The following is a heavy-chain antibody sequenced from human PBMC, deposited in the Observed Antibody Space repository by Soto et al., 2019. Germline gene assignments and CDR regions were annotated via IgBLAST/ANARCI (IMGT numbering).Heavy chain of an antibody. CDR1: GYTFSNYG. D-gene: IGHD5-12*01. CDR3: ARAQKWLQSLPDY. V-gene: IGHV1-18*01. CDR2: ISTYNGIT. Sequence: QVQLVQSGGEVKKPGASVKVSCKASGYTFSNYGITSVRQAPGQGLEWMGWISTYNGITSYAQNLQGRVTMTTDKSTTTAHMELNSLRSDDTAVYYCARAQKWLQSLPDYWGQGTLVTVSS. J-gene: IGHJ4*02.